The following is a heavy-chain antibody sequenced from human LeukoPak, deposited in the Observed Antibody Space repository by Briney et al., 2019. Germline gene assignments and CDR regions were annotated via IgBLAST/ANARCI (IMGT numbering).Heavy chain of an antibody. CDR3: ARVGVVVVVAATRGAEDY. CDR2: ISAYNGNT. J-gene: IGHJ4*02. CDR1: GYTFTSYG. D-gene: IGHD2-15*01. V-gene: IGHV1-18*01. Sequence: ASVKVSCKASGYTFTSYGISWVRQAPGQGLEWMGWISAYNGNTNYAQKLQGRVTMTTDTSTSTAYMELRSLRSDDTAVYYCARVGVVVVVAATRGAEDYWGQGTLVTVSS.